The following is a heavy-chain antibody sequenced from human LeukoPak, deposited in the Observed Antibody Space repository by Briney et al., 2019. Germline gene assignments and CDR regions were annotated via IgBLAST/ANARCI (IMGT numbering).Heavy chain of an antibody. CDR1: GFTFSDYY. CDR2: ISSSGSTI. D-gene: IGHD4-17*01. Sequence: GGSLRLSCAASGFTFSDYYMSWIRQAPGKGLEWVSYISSSGSTIYYADSVKGRFTISRDNAKNSLYLQMNSLRAEDTAVYYCARDKASDGDYGPGDYYYYYYGMDVWGQGTTVTVSS. J-gene: IGHJ6*02. CDR3: ARDKASDGDYGPGDYYYYYYGMDV. V-gene: IGHV3-11*01.